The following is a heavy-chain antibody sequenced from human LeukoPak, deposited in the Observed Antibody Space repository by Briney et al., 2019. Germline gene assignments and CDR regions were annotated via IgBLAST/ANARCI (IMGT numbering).Heavy chain of an antibody. V-gene: IGHV4-31*03. D-gene: IGHD3-9*01. CDR1: GGSISSTSYY. CDR3: ARANYDILTGWGHFDY. Sequence: PSETLSLTCIVSGGSISSTSYYWGWIRQHPGKGLEWIGYIYYSGSTYYNPSLKSRVTISVDTSKNQFSLKLSSVTAADTAVYYCARANYDILTGWGHFDYWGQETLVTVSS. CDR2: IYYSGST. J-gene: IGHJ4*02.